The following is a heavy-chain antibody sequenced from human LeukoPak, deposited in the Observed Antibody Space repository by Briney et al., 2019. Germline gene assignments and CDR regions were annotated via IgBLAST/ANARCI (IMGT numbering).Heavy chain of an antibody. CDR2: INSDGSET. J-gene: IGHJ6*03. D-gene: IGHD2-2*01. Sequence: GGSLRLSCAASGFTFSSYGMHWVRQTPGKGLSWVSRINSDGSETTYADSVKGRFTISRDNAKNTLYLQMNSLRAEDTAVYYCANAGSQYYYYYMDVWGKGTTVTVSS. CDR3: ANAGSQYYYYYMDV. CDR1: GFTFSSYG. V-gene: IGHV3-74*01.